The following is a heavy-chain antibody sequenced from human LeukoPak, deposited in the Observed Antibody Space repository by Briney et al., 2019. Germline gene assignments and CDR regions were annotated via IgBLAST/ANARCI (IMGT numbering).Heavy chain of an antibody. D-gene: IGHD2-2*01. J-gene: IGHJ4*02. CDR2: ISGSGGST. CDR3: AKALGYCSSTSCYPYYYFDY. V-gene: IGHV3-23*01. CDR1: GFTFSSYA. Sequence: GGSLRLSCAASGFTFSSYAMSWVRQAPGKGLEWVSAISGSGGSTYYADSVKGRFTISRDNSKNTLYLQMNSLRAEDTAVYYCAKALGYCSSTSCYPYYYFDYWGQGTLVTVSS.